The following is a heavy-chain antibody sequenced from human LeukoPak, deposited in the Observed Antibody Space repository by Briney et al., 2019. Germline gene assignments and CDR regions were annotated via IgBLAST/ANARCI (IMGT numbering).Heavy chain of an antibody. CDR1: GFTFSTFA. J-gene: IGHJ4*02. CDR2: IFPSGGEI. V-gene: IGHV3-23*01. D-gene: IGHD2-2*01. Sequence: GGSLRLSCAASGFTFSTFAMIWVRQPPGKGLEWVSSIFPSGGEIHYADSVRGRFTISRDNSKSTLSLQMNSLRAEDTAVYYCARLYCSSTSCYGGGGYYFDYWGQGTLVTVSS. CDR3: ARLYCSSTSCYGGGGYYFDY.